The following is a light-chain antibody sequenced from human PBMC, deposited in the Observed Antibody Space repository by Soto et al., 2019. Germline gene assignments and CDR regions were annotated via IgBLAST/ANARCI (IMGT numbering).Light chain of an antibody. V-gene: IGLV1-44*01. J-gene: IGLJ2*01. CDR2: SDD. CDR1: RFNIGNNK. Sequence: QSVLTQSPSASGTPGQKVTISCSGGRFNIGNNKVNWYQQLPGTAPKLLIYSDDQRPSGVPDRFSGSESGTSASLAISGLQSGDDADYYCAAWDDSLNGPAFGGGTKLTVL. CDR3: AAWDDSLNGPA.